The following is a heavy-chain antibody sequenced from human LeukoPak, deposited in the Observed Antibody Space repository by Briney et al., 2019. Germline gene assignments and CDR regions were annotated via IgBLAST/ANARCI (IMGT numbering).Heavy chain of an antibody. CDR3: ARVWYYDSSGYLDY. CDR2: IYSGGST. V-gene: IGHV3-53*01. D-gene: IGHD3-22*01. CDR1: GFTVSSNY. J-gene: IGHJ4*02. Sequence: TGRSLRLSCAASGFTVSSNYMSWVRQAPGKGLEWVSVIYSGGSTYYADSVKGRFTISRDNSKNTLYLQMNSLRAEDTAVYYCARVWYYDSSGYLDYWGQGTLVTVSS.